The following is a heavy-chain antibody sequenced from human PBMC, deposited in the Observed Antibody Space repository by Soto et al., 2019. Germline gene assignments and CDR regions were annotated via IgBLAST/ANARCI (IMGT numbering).Heavy chain of an antibody. CDR1: GGSFSGYY. J-gene: IGHJ6*02. CDR2: INHSGST. V-gene: IGHV4-34*01. Sequence: PSETLSLTCAVYGGSFSGYYWSWIRQPPGKGLEWIGEINHSGSTNYNPSLKSRVTISVDTSKNQFSLKLSSVTAADTAVYYCARGRATAYYYYYYGMDVWGQGTTVTVSS. D-gene: IGHD6-25*01. CDR3: ARGRATAYYYYYYGMDV.